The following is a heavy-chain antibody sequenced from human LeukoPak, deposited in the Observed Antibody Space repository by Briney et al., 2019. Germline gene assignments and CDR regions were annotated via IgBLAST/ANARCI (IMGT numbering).Heavy chain of an antibody. J-gene: IGHJ5*02. V-gene: IGHV3-11*04. D-gene: IGHD1-26*01. CDR1: GFTFSDYY. CDR2: ISSSGSTI. CDR3: ARGVVGARSVYWFDP. Sequence: GGSLRLSCAASGFTFSDYYMRWLRQAPGKGLEWVSYISSSGSTIYYADSVKGRFTISRDNAKNSLYLQMNSLRAEDTAVYYCARGVVGARSVYWFDPWGQGTLVTVSS.